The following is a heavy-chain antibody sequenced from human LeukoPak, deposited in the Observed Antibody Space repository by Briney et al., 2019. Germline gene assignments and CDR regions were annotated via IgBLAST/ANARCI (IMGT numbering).Heavy chain of an antibody. J-gene: IGHJ4*02. CDR1: GFTFSSHW. Sequence: PGGSLRLSCAASGFTFSSHWMHWVRQAPGKGLVWVSRINSDGSSTRYADSVKGRFTISRDNAKNTLYLQMNSLRAEDTAVYYCASLEYSSSQGRDYWGQGTLVTVSS. V-gene: IGHV3-74*01. D-gene: IGHD6-6*01. CDR2: INSDGSST. CDR3: ASLEYSSSQGRDY.